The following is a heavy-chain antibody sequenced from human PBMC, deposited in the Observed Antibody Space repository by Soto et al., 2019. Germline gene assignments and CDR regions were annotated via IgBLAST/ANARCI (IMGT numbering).Heavy chain of an antibody. D-gene: IGHD3-10*01. CDR3: PRPDFGSGSYLDY. CDR1: GGSISSGGYY. J-gene: IGHJ4*02. CDR2: IYYSGST. V-gene: IGHV4-31*03. Sequence: QVQLQESGPGLVKPSQTLSLTCTVSGGSISSGGYYWSWIRQHPGKGLEWIGYIYYSGSTYYNPSLKSRVTIPVDPSRNQSPLKLSSVTAAKTAGYYWPRPDFGSGSYLDYWGQGTLFT.